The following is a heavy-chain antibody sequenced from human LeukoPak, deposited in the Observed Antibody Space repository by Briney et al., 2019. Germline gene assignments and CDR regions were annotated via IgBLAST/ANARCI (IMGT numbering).Heavy chain of an antibody. D-gene: IGHD1-26*01. CDR1: GFTFSSYD. CDR2: IRYDGSRK. V-gene: IGHV3-30*02. CDR3: AKRVGATAFDS. Sequence: PGGSLRLSCAASGFTFSSYDMNWVRQAPGKGLEWVPFIRYDGSRKYYADSVKGQFTISRDNSKNTVFLQMNSLRAEDTAVYYCAKRVGATAFDSWGQGTLVTVSS. J-gene: IGHJ4*02.